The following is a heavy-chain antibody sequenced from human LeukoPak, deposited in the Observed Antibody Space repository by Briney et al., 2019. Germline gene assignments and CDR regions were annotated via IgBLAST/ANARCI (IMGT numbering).Heavy chain of an antibody. CDR2: INPNSGGT. V-gene: IGHV1-2*02. CDR3: ARDGRAAAGTPVTRPTGY. CDR1: GYTFTGYY. Sequence: EASVKVSCKASGYTFTGYYMHWVRQAPGQGLEWMGWINPNSGGTNYAQKFQGRVTMTRDTSISTAYMELSRLRSDDTAVYYCARDGRAAAGTPVTRPTGYWGQGTLVTVSS. D-gene: IGHD6-13*01. J-gene: IGHJ4*02.